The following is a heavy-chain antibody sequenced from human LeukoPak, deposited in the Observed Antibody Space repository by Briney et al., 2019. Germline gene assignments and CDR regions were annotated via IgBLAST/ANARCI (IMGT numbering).Heavy chain of an antibody. CDR3: ARAVPAMDV. J-gene: IGHJ6*03. V-gene: IGHV4-61*01. CDR2: IYYSGST. Sequence: SETLSLTCTVSGGSISSSSYYWSWIRQPPGKGLEWIGYIYYSGSTNYNPSLKSRVTISVDTSKNQFSLKLSSVTAADTAVYYCARAVPAMDVWGKGTTVTISS. D-gene: IGHD2-2*01. CDR1: GGSISSSSYY.